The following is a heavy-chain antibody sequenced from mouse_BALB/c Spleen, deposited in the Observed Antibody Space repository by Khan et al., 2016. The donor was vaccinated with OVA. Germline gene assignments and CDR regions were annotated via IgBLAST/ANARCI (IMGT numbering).Heavy chain of an antibody. CDR1: GFTFSNYA. CDR2: ISTGDTT. CDR3: ARDYWFVY. V-gene: IGHV5-6-5*01. J-gene: IGHJ3*01. Sequence: EVELVESGGGLVKPGGSLKVSCAASGFTFSNYAMSWVRQTPEKRLEWVASISTGDTTYYPDSVKGRFTISRDNARNILYLQMSSLGSDDTAMYYCARDYWFVYWGQGTLVTVSA.